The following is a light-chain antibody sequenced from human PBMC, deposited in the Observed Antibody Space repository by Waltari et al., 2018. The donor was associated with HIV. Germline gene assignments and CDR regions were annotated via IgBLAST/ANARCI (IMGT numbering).Light chain of an antibody. J-gene: IGLJ3*02. V-gene: IGLV2-14*01. CDR3: SSYTRGNTLV. Sequence: QAALTQPASVSGSPGQSITIPCTGASSDVVGSTHVSWYQQRPGNAPQLIIYEVNARPSGVSNRFSGSKSDNTASLTISGLQAEDEAHYYCSSYTRGNTLVFGGGTKVTVL. CDR1: SSDVVGSTH. CDR2: EVN.